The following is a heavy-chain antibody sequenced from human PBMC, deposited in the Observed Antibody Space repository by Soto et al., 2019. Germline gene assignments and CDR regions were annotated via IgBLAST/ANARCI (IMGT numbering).Heavy chain of an antibody. V-gene: IGHV3-30*18. CDR3: AKDAPPRYYYDGRGYGPGFDY. CDR1: GFIFSSYG. J-gene: IGHJ4*02. Sequence: QVQLVESGGGVVQPGRSLRLSCEASGFIFSSYGMHWVRQAPGKGLEWVAVISYDGSKKWYADSVKGRFTISRDSSENTVYLQTDSLRPEDMAVYFCAKDAPPRYYYDGRGYGPGFDYWGQGTLVTVSS. CDR2: ISYDGSKK. D-gene: IGHD3-22*01.